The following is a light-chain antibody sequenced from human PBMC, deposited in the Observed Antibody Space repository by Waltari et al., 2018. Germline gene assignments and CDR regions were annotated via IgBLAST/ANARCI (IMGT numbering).Light chain of an antibody. J-gene: IGKJ2*01. Sequence: DIVMTQSPLSLPVTPGEPASISCRSSQSLLHSNGYNYLDWYLQKPGQSPQLLIYLGSNRASGVPDRFSGSGSGTDFTLTISGLQPEDFATFYCLQDYSYPYTFGQGTKLEIK. V-gene: IGKV2-28*01. CDR2: LGS. CDR3: LQDYSYPYT. CDR1: QSLLHSNGYNY.